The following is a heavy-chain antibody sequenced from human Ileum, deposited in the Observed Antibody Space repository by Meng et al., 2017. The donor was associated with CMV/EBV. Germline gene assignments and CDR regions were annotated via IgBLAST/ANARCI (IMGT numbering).Heavy chain of an antibody. Sequence: CKASGYNFTSNNIIWVRQAPGQGPEWMGWIDTNTGNPTYAQGFTGRFVFSLDTSVSTTYLQISSLKAEDTAVYYCSRDGLSGRYFDYWGQGTLVTVSS. V-gene: IGHV7-4-1*02. J-gene: IGHJ4*02. CDR1: GYNFTSNN. CDR3: SRDGLSGRYFDY. CDR2: IDTNTGNP. D-gene: IGHD1-26*01.